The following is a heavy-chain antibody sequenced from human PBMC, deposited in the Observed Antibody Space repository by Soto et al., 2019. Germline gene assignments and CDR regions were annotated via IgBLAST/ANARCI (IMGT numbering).Heavy chain of an antibody. D-gene: IGHD3-16*01. V-gene: IGHV6-1*01. CDR3: ARESPYYVSSDSYLDY. CDR2: TYYRSRWYN. J-gene: IGHJ4*02. Sequence: SPTLSRPCAISGDSVAGKSAAWNWIRQSPSRGREWLGRTYYRSRWYNDYAVSVKSRITVTPDTSKNQFSLHLNSVTPEDTAVYYCARESPYYVSSDSYLDYCGQGALVTVSS. CDR1: GDSVAGKSAA.